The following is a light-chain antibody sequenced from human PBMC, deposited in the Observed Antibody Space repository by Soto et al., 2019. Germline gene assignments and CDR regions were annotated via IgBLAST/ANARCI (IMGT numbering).Light chain of an antibody. CDR1: SSDVGSYNL. J-gene: IGLJ2*01. Sequence: QSALTQPASVSGSPGQSITISCTGTSSDVGSYNLVSWYQQHPGKAPKLMIYEGSKRPSGVSNRFSGSKSGNTASLTISGLQAEDEADCYCCSYAGSSIHVVFGGGTKLTVL. CDR3: CSYAGSSIHVV. V-gene: IGLV2-23*01. CDR2: EGS.